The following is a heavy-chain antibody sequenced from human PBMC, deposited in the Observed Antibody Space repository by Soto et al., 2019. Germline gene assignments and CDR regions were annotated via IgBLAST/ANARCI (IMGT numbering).Heavy chain of an antibody. V-gene: IGHV2-5*02. CDR2: IYWDDDK. Sequence: QITLKESGPTLVKPTQTLTLTCTFSGFSLSTSGVGVGWIRQPPGKALEWLALIYWDDDKRYSPSLKSRLTITKDTSKNQVVLTMTNMDPVDTATYYCAHRGSPPAYYYDSSGYYFDYWGQGTLVTVSS. D-gene: IGHD3-22*01. CDR3: AHRGSPPAYYYDSSGYYFDY. J-gene: IGHJ4*02. CDR1: GFSLSTSGVG.